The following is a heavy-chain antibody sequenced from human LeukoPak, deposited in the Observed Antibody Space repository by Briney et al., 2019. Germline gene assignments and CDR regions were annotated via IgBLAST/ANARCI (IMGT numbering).Heavy chain of an antibody. CDR2: ISGSGGDT. CDR3: AKAGAQYEFWRGYPAFDS. J-gene: IGHJ4*02. CDR1: GFTFNTYA. V-gene: IGHV3-23*01. D-gene: IGHD3-3*01. Sequence: HPGGSLRLSCAASGFTFNTYAMNWVRQAPGKGLEWVSCISGSGGDTYFADSVKGRFIISRDNSKNTVYLQMNTLRGEDTAVYYWAKAGAQYEFWRGYPAFDSWGQGTLVTVSS.